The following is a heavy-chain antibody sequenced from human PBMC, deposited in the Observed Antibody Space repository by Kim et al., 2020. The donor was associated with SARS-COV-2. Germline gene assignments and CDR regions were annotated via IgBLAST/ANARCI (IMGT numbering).Heavy chain of an antibody. D-gene: IGHD6-19*01. V-gene: IGHV1-3*01. Sequence: ASVKVSCKASGYNFIDFAMHWVRQAPGQRLEWVGCINGGNGDTKYSESFRGRVTITRNTFTSTGYMELSSLTSEDTAVYFCASSRIAVKALGYWGQGTLVTVSS. CDR1: GYNFIDFA. J-gene: IGHJ4*02. CDR3: ASSRIAVKALGY. CDR2: INGGNGDT.